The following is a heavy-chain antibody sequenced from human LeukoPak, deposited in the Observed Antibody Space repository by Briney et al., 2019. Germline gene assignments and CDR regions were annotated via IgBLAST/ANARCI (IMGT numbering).Heavy chain of an antibody. CDR2: IYPGDSDN. CDR3: ARLAVDRDGPTRQDNWFDP. V-gene: IGHV5-51*01. Sequence: RGASLKISCKGSGYSFTSYWIGWVRQMPGKGLGWMGIIYPGDSDNRYSPSFQGQVTISADKSISTAYLQWSSLKASDTAMYYCARLAVDRDGPTRQDNWFDPWGQGTLVTVSS. D-gene: IGHD3/OR15-3a*01. J-gene: IGHJ5*02. CDR1: GYSFTSYW.